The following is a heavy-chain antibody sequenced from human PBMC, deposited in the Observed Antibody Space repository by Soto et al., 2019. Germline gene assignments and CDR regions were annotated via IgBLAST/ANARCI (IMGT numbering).Heavy chain of an antibody. J-gene: IGHJ4*02. CDR1: GFNVSSKY. Sequence: EVQLVESGGGLVQPGGSLRLSCAASGFNVSSKYLSWVRQAPGKGLEWVSVIYSGGNTYYADSVKGRFTISRHNSSNTLFLQMYSLRTEDTAVYYCATSTGDYWGRGTLVTVSS. V-gene: IGHV3-53*04. CDR2: IYSGGNT. CDR3: ATSTGDY.